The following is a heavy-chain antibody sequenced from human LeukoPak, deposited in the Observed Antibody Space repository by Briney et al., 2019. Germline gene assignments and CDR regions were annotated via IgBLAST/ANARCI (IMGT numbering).Heavy chain of an antibody. D-gene: IGHD6-13*01. CDR3: ARGQYSSSSYFDY. V-gene: IGHV3-23*01. Sequence: GGSLRLSCAASGFTFSSYAMSWVRQAPEKGLEWVSAISGSGGSTYYADSVKGRFTISRDNSKNTLYLQMNSLRAEDTAVYYCARGQYSSSSYFDYWGQGTLVTVSS. CDR1: GFTFSSYA. J-gene: IGHJ4*02. CDR2: ISGSGGST.